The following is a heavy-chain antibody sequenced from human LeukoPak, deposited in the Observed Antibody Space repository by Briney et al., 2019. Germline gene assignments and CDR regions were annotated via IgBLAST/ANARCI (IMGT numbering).Heavy chain of an antibody. CDR1: GGSTSSYY. J-gene: IGHJ3*02. V-gene: IGHV4-59*12. CDR2: IYHSGST. CDR3: ARDTAQAGNAFDI. Sequence: PSETLSLTCTVSGGSTSSYYWSWIRQPPGKGLEWIGYIYHSGSTNYNPSLKSRVIISVDRSKNQFSLKLTSVTAADTAVYYCARDTAQAGNAFDIWGQGTVVTVSS.